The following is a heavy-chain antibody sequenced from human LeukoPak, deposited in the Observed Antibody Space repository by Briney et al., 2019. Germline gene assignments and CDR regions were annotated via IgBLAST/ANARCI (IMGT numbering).Heavy chain of an antibody. J-gene: IGHJ4*02. D-gene: IGHD5-12*01. CDR2: IYSGGST. V-gene: IGHV3-66*01. CDR3: ARVEASGYDYGAFDY. Sequence: GGPLRLSCAASGFTVSSNYMSWVRQAPGKGLEWVSVIYSGGSTYYADSVKGRFTISRDNSKNTLYLQMNSLRAEDTAVYYCARVEASGYDYGAFDYWGQGTLVTVSS. CDR1: GFTVSSNY.